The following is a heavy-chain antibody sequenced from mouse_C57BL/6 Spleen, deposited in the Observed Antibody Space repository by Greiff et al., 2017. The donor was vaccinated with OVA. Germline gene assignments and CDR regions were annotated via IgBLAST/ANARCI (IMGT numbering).Heavy chain of an antibody. D-gene: IGHD2-4*01. V-gene: IGHV1-82*01. CDR3: ALYYDSFAY. J-gene: IGHJ3*01. CDR1: GYAFSSSW. Sequence: VQLQQSGPELVKPGASVKISCKASGYAFSSSWMNWVKQRPGKGLEWIGRIYPGDGDTNYNGKFKGKATLTADKSSSTAYMQLSSLTSEDSAVYFCALYYDSFAYWGQGTLVTVSA. CDR2: IYPGDGDT.